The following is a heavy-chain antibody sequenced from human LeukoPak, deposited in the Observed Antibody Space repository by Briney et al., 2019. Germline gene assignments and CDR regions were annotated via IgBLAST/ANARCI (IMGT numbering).Heavy chain of an antibody. V-gene: IGHV3-21*01. CDR3: ARPRTYDSSGYYSS. CDR2: ISSSSSYI. J-gene: IGHJ5*02. D-gene: IGHD3-22*01. Sequence: PGGSLRLSCAASRFTFSSYSMNWVRQASGKGLEWVSSISSSSSYIYYADSVKGRFTISRDNAKNSLYLQMNSLRAEDTAVYYCARPRTYDSSGYYSSWGQGTLVTVSS. CDR1: RFTFSSYS.